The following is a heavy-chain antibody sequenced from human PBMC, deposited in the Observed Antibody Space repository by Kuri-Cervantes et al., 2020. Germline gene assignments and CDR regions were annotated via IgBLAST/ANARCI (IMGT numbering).Heavy chain of an antibody. CDR3: ARGTVRYGYRGFDY. Sequence: ASVKVSCKASGYIFTKYAIHWVRQAPGQGLAPGQGLEWLGWVNTATGDTKYSQKFQDRVTIDRDTSASTAYMELSSLRSEDTAVYYRARGTVRYGYRGFDYWGQGTLVTVSS. CDR1: GYIFTKYA. CDR2: VNTATGDT. D-gene: IGHD5-18*01. J-gene: IGHJ4*02. V-gene: IGHV1-3*04.